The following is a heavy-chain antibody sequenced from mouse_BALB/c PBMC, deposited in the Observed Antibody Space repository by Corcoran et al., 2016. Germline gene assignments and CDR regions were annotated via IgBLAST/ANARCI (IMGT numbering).Heavy chain of an antibody. CDR3: ARGSSGYDY. D-gene: IGHD3-1*01. J-gene: IGHJ2*01. CDR2: INTYTGEP. Sequence: QIQLVQSGPELKKPGETVKIYCKASGYTFTNYGMNWVKQAPGKGLKGMGWINTYTGEPTYADDFKGRFAFSLETAASTAYLQINNLKNEDMATYFCARGSSGYDYWGQGTTLTFSS. CDR1: GYTFTNYG. V-gene: IGHV9-1*02.